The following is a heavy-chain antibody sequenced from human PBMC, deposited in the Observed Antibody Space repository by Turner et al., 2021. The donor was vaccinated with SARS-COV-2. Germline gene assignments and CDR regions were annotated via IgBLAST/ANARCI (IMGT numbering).Heavy chain of an antibody. Sequence: VQLVQSGAEVKTPGASVKLSCKASGYTFTSYGISWVRQAPGQGLEWMGWISADNGNTNYAQKLQSRVTRTTERSTSTAYMELRGLRSDDTAVDYCARVHTRKSDYWGQGTRVTVSS. CDR2: ISADNGNT. D-gene: IGHD2-2*01. CDR3: ARVHTRKSDY. J-gene: IGHJ4*02. V-gene: IGHV1-18*01. CDR1: GYTFTSYG.